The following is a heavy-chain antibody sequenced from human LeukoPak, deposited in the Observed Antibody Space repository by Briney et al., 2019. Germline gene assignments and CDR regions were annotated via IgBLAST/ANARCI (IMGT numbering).Heavy chain of an antibody. CDR3: ARTTMIANDAFDI. CDR2: ISSSSSYI. D-gene: IGHD3-22*01. CDR1: GFTFRSYS. Sequence: GGSLRLSCAPSGFTFRSYSMNWVRQAPGKGLEGVSPISSSSSYIYYADSVKGRFTISRDNAKNSLYLQMNSLRAEDTAVYYCARTTMIANDAFDIWGQGTMVTVSS. V-gene: IGHV3-21*01. J-gene: IGHJ3*02.